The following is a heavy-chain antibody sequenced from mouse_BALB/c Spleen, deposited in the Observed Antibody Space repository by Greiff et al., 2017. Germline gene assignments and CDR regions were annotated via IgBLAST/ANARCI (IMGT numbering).Heavy chain of an antibody. CDR3: ARDGLPFDY. Sequence: EVKVEESGGGLVQPGGSLKLSCAASGFTFSSYGMSWVRQTPDKRLELVATISSNGGSTYYPDSVKGRFTISRDNAKNTLYLQMSSLKSEDTAMYYCARDGLPFDYWGQGTTLTVSS. CDR1: GFTFSSYG. V-gene: IGHV5-6-3*01. J-gene: IGHJ2*01. CDR2: ISSNGGST.